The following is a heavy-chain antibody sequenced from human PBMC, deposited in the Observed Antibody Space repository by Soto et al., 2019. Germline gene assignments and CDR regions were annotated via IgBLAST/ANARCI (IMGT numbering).Heavy chain of an antibody. J-gene: IGHJ4*02. V-gene: IGHV3-73*02. CDR1: EFTFSGSS. Sequence: DVQLVESGGRLVQPGGSLKLSCAASEFTFSGSSMHWVRQASGKGLAWVGRIRSKTTNYAKAYAASVKDRFTISRDDSKNTTYLQMSSLKTEDTAVYYCTPEGAGFKYWGQGTLVTVSS. CDR3: TPEGAGFKY. D-gene: IGHD1-26*01. CDR2: IRSKTTNYAK.